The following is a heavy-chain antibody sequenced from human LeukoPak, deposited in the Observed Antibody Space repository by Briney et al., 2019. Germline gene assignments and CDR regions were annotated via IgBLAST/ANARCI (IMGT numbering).Heavy chain of an antibody. V-gene: IGHV4-34*01. J-gene: IGHJ4*02. CDR1: GGSFSGYY. CDR2: INHSGST. Sequence: SETLSLTCAVYGGSFSGYYWSWIRQPPGKGLEWIGEINHSGSTNYNPSLKSRVTISVDTSKNQFSLKLSSVTAADTAIYYCARAGSGFTSPFDYWGQGTLVIVSS. CDR3: ARAGSGFTSPFDY. D-gene: IGHD6-19*01.